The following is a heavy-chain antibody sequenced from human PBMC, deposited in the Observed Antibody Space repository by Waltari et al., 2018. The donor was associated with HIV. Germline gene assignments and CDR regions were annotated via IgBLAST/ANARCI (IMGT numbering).Heavy chain of an antibody. Sequence: QVQLVESGGGLVKPGGSLRLSCATSGFTFSDYYMSWIRQVPGKGLQWLSYITGSGKTIYSANSVKGRLTIARNNAKNSLFLQMNSLRAEDTAVYYCARCRTVRATDFDYWGQGTLVTVSS. CDR1: GFTFSDYY. J-gene: IGHJ4*02. CDR3: ARCRTVRATDFDY. CDR2: ITGSGKTI. D-gene: IGHD1-26*01. V-gene: IGHV3-11*01.